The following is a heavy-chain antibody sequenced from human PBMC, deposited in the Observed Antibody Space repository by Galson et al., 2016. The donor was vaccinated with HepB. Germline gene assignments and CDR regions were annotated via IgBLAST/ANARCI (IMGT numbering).Heavy chain of an antibody. Sequence: SLRLSCAASGFTFSSYSMNWVRQAPGKGLEWVSSISSSSSYIYYADSVKGRFTISRDNAKNSLYLQMNSLRAEDTAVYYCARVGYSYGYKEQQDYWGQGTLVTVSS. CDR1: GFTFSSYS. CDR2: ISSSSSYI. V-gene: IGHV3-21*01. CDR3: ARVGYSYGYKEQQDY. J-gene: IGHJ4*02. D-gene: IGHD5-18*01.